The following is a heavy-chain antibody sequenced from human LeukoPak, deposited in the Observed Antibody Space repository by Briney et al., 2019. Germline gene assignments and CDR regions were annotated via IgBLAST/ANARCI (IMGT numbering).Heavy chain of an antibody. V-gene: IGHV1-69*05. CDR2: IIPIFGTA. Sequence: PRASVKVSCKASGDTFSSYAISWVRQAPGQGLEWMGGIIPIFGTANYAQKFQGRVTITTDESTSTAYMELSSLRSEDTAVYYCGSPEGGAAMVMGEYYFDYWGQGTLVTVSS. D-gene: IGHD5-18*01. CDR1: GDTFSSYA. J-gene: IGHJ4*02. CDR3: GSPEGGAAMVMGEYYFDY.